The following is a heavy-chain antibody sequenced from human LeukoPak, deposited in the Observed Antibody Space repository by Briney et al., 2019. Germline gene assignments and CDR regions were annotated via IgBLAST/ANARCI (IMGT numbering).Heavy chain of an antibody. CDR3: AASRRYYYDSSGVDALDI. V-gene: IGHV1-2*04. CDR1: GYTFTGYY. J-gene: IGHJ3*02. D-gene: IGHD3-22*01. Sequence: ASVKVSCKASGYTFTGYYMHWVRQAPGQGLEWMGWINPNSGGTNYAQKFQGWVTVTRDTSISTAYMELSRLRSDDTAVYYCAASRRYYYDSSGVDALDIWGQGTMVTVSS. CDR2: INPNSGGT.